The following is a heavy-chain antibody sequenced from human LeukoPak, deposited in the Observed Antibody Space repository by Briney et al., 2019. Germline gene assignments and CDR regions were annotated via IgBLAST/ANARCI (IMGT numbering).Heavy chain of an antibody. D-gene: IGHD1-26*01. J-gene: IGHJ4*02. CDR2: IRWNSGSI. V-gene: IGHV3-9*01. CDR1: GFTFDDYA. CDR3: SKDISIGWGAGPLDY. Sequence: PGRSLRLSCAASGFTFDDYAMHWVRQAPGKGLEWVSGIRWNSGSIGYADSVKGRFTISRDNAKNSLYLQMNSLIAEDTALYYCSKDISIGWGAGPLDYWGQGTLVTVSS.